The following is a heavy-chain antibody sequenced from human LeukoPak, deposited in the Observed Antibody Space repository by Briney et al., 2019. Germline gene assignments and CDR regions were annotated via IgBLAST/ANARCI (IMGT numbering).Heavy chain of an antibody. Sequence: SETVSHTCTVSGGSISSYYWSWLRQPAGKGLEWIGRIYTSGSTNYNLSLKSRVTISVDKSMNQFSLKLSSVTAADTAVYYCARAHYSSSYSFDYWGQGTLVPVSS. V-gene: IGHV4-4*07. D-gene: IGHD6-13*01. CDR1: GGSISSYY. CDR2: IYTSGST. CDR3: ARAHYSSSYSFDY. J-gene: IGHJ4*02.